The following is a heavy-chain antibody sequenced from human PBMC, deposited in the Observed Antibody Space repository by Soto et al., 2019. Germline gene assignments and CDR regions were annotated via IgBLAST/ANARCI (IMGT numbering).Heavy chain of an antibody. CDR3: AGGGAYDILTRYSGWAY. Sequence: GESLRLSCAASGFTFISYSMNWVLQAPWKGLEWVSSISSSSSSYIYYADSVKGRFTISRDNAKNSLYLQMNSLRAEDTAVYYCAGGGAYDILTRYSGWAYWAQRTLVPVSS. CDR1: GFTFISYS. V-gene: IGHV3-21*01. J-gene: IGHJ4*02. D-gene: IGHD3-9*01. CDR2: ISSSSSSYI.